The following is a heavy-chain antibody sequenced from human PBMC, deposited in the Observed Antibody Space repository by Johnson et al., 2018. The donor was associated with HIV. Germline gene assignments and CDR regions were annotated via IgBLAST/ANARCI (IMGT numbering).Heavy chain of an antibody. CDR2: ISYDGSNK. J-gene: IGHJ3*02. CDR3: AKDSVVTFDI. CDR1: GFTFSSYA. V-gene: IGHV3-30*04. Sequence: RLVESGGGVVQPGRSLRLSCAASGFTFSSYAMHWVRQAPGKGLAWVAVISYDGSNKYYADSVKGRFTISRDNSKNTLYLQMNSLRAEDTAVYYCAKDSVVTFDIWGQGTMVTVSS. D-gene: IGHD2-21*01.